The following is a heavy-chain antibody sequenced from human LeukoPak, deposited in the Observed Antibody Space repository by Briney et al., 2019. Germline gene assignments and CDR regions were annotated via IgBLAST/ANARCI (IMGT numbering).Heavy chain of an antibody. CDR1: VGSSSVYY. V-gene: IGHV4-34*01. Sequence: SETLSLTCAVYVGSSSVYYWRCIRPPPGKGLECIGEINHSGSPNYNPTLKRRVTISVDKSKNQFSLKLSSVTAADTAVYYCARDRGLRGIDYPRFDYWGQGTLVTVSS. J-gene: IGHJ4*02. CDR2: INHSGSP. D-gene: IGHD4/OR15-4a*01. CDR3: ARDRGLRGIDYPRFDY.